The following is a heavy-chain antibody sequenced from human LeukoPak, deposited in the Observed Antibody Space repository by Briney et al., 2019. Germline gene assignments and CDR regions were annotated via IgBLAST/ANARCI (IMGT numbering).Heavy chain of an antibody. D-gene: IGHD5-18*01. Sequence: ASVKVSCKASGYTFTSYYMHWVRQAPGQGLEWMGIINPSGGSISYAQKFQGRVTMTRDTSTSTVYMELSSLRSEDTAVYYCARHGYAEYYFDYWGQGTLVTVSS. V-gene: IGHV1-46*01. J-gene: IGHJ4*02. CDR2: INPSGGSI. CDR1: GYTFTSYY. CDR3: ARHGYAEYYFDY.